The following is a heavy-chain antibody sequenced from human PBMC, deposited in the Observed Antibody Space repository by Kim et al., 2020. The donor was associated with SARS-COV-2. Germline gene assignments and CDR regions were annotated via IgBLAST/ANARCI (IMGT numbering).Heavy chain of an antibody. J-gene: IGHJ3*02. CDR2: INSDGSST. CDR1: GFTFSSYW. D-gene: IGHD1-26*01. CDR3: ATGSYFSAFDI. Sequence: GGSLRLSCAASGFTFSSYWMHWVRQAPEKGLVWVSRINSDGSSTNYADSVKGRFTISRDNAKNTLYLQMNSLRAEDTAVYYCATGSYFSAFDIWGQGTMVNVSS. V-gene: IGHV3-74*01.